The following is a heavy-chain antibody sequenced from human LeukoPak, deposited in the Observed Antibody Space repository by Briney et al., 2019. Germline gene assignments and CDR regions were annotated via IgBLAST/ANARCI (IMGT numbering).Heavy chain of an antibody. CDR2: INPSGGST. Sequence: GASVKVSCKASGYTFTSYYMHWVRQAPGQGLEWMGIINPSGGSTGYAQKFQGRVTMTRDTSTSTVYMELSSLRSEDTAVYYCARDRYTTSGDYYYYGMDVWGQGTTVTVSS. D-gene: IGHD1-1*01. CDR1: GYTFTSYY. V-gene: IGHV1-46*01. CDR3: ARDRYTTSGDYYYYGMDV. J-gene: IGHJ6*02.